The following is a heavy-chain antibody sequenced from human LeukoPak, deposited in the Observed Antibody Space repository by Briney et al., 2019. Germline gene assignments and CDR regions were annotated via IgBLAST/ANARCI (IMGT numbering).Heavy chain of an antibody. Sequence: ASVKVSCKASGYTFTSYDINWVRQATGQGLEWMGWMNPNSGSTYYAQKFQGRVTMTRNTSISTAYMELSSLRSEDTAVYYCARGPSGFKDYYMDVWGKGTTVTFSS. CDR2: MNPNSGST. CDR3: ARGPSGFKDYYMDV. J-gene: IGHJ6*03. V-gene: IGHV1-8*01. CDR1: GYTFTSYD. D-gene: IGHD1-26*01.